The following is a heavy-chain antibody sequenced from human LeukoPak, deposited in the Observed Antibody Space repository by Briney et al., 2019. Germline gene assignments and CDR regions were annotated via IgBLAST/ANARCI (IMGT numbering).Heavy chain of an antibody. V-gene: IGHV3-21*01. CDR3: ARSVGSSSWMDAFDI. CDR2: ISSSSSYI. CDR1: GFTFSSYS. D-gene: IGHD6-13*01. J-gene: IGHJ3*02. Sequence: GGSLRLSCAASGFTFSSYSMNWVRQAPGKGLEWVSSISSSSSYIYYADSVKGRFTISRDNAKNSLYLQMNSLRAEDTAVYYCARSVGSSSWMDAFDIWGQGTMVTVSS.